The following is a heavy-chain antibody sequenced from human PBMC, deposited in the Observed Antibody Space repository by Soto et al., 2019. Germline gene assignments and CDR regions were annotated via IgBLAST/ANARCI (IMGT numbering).Heavy chain of an antibody. CDR3: ARDRQSNYYGMDV. Sequence: GASVKVSCKASGYTLTNSYMHWGRQAPGQRLEGMGIINPSGGSTSYAQKFQGRVNMTRDTSTRTVYMELSSLRSEDTAVYSCARDRQSNYYGMDVWGQGTTVTGSS. D-gene: IGHD6-19*01. V-gene: IGHV1-46*01. J-gene: IGHJ6*02. CDR2: INPSGGST. CDR1: GYTLTNSY.